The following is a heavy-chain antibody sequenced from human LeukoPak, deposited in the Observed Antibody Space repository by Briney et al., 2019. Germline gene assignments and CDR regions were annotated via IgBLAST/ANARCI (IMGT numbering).Heavy chain of an antibody. Sequence: GRSLRLSCAASGFTFSSYGMHWVRQAPSKGLEWVAVISYDGSNKYYADSVKGRFTISRDNSKNTLYLQMNSLRAEDTAVYYCAKGTYSYGYPPDYWGQGTLVTVSS. CDR1: GFTFSSYG. CDR3: AKGTYSYGYPPDY. V-gene: IGHV3-30*18. J-gene: IGHJ4*02. D-gene: IGHD5-18*01. CDR2: ISYDGSNK.